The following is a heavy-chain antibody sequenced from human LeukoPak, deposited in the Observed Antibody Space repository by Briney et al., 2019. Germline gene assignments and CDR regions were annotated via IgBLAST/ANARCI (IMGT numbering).Heavy chain of an antibody. CDR2: INPSGGST. V-gene: IGHV1-46*01. CDR1: GYTFTSYY. CDR3: ARVLTPRGPLDC. D-gene: IGHD3-10*01. J-gene: IGHJ4*02. Sequence: ASVKVSCKASGYTFTSYYMHWVRQAPGQGLEWMGIINPSGGSTSYAQKFQGRVTMTRDTSTSTVYMELSSLRSKDTAVYYCARVLTPRGPLDCWGQGTLVTVSS.